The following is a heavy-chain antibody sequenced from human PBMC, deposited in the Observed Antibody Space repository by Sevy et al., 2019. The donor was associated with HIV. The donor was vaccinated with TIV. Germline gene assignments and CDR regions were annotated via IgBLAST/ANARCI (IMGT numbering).Heavy chain of an antibody. CDR1: GDSVSSNNAA. Sequence: KQSQTLSLTCAISGDSVSSNNAAWNWIRQSPSRGLEWLGRTYYKSKWYSHYAVSVKSRMTINPDTSKTQFSLQLNSVTPEDTAVYYCARSVAALDFWYFDLWGRGTLVTVSS. CDR3: ARSVAALDFWYFDL. V-gene: IGHV6-1*01. D-gene: IGHD6-19*01. CDR2: TYYKSKWYS. J-gene: IGHJ2*01.